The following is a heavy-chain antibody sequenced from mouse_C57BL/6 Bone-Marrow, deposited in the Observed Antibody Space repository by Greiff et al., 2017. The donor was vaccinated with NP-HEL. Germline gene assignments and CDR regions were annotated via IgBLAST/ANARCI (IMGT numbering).Heavy chain of an antibody. J-gene: IGHJ2*01. Sequence: VQLQQSGPELVKPGASVKISCKASGYAFSSSWMNWVKQRPGKGLEWIGRIYPGDGDTNYNGKFKGKATLTADKSSSTAYMQLSSLTSEDSAVYFCARKSGAYYSNSLGFDYWGQGTTLTVSS. CDR1: GYAFSSSW. CDR2: IYPGDGDT. CDR3: ARKSGAYYSNSLGFDY. D-gene: IGHD2-5*01. V-gene: IGHV1-82*01.